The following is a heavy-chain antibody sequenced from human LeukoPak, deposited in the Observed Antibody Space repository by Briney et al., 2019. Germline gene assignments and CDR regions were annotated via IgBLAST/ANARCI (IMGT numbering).Heavy chain of an antibody. V-gene: IGHV4-59*01. CDR1: GGSLSPYY. Sequence: ASETLSLTCTVSGGSLSPYYWSWIRQAPGKGLQWIGYILYNGRTTNYNPSLKSRVTILVDTSNNQFSLKLNSVTAADTAVYYCARVGDWNDLVYWGQGILVTVSS. D-gene: IGHD1-1*01. CDR2: ILYNGRTT. J-gene: IGHJ4*02. CDR3: ARVGDWNDLVY.